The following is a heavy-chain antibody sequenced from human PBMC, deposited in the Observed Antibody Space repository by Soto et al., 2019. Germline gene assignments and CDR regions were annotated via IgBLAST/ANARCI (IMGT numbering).Heavy chain of an antibody. D-gene: IGHD3-10*01. CDR3: ARRGSPSLTSDWYFDL. J-gene: IGHJ2*01. Sequence: QLQLQESGPGLVKPSETLSLICTVSGGPISSSTSYWTWIRQPPGRGLEWIGSTYYSGNPYYNPSLRSRVTISVDTSKHQFSLRLSSVTAADTAVYYCARRGSPSLTSDWYFDLWGRGTLVTVSS. CDR2: TYYSGNP. V-gene: IGHV4-39*01. CDR1: GGPISSSTSY.